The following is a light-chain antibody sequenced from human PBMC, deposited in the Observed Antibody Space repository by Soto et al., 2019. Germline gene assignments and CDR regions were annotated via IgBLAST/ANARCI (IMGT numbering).Light chain of an antibody. Sequence: DIQMTQSPSTLSASVGDRVTITCRASQSISSWLAWYQQKPGKAPKLLIYDASSLESGVPSRFSGSGSGTEFTLAISSLQPDDFATDYWQQYNSYSPYTFGQGTKLEIK. CDR2: DAS. CDR3: QQYNSYSPYT. V-gene: IGKV1-5*01. J-gene: IGKJ2*01. CDR1: QSISSW.